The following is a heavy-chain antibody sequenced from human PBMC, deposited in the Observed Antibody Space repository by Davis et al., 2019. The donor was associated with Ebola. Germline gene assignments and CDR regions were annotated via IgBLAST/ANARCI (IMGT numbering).Heavy chain of an antibody. CDR2: IYYSGST. D-gene: IGHD6-19*01. J-gene: IGHJ4*02. V-gene: IGHV4-39*07. CDR1: GGSISSSSYY. Sequence: PSETLSLTCTVSGGSISSSSYYWGWIRQPPGKGLEWIGSIYYSGSTYYNPSLKSRVTISVDTSKNQFSLKLSSVTAADTAVYYCARDKSSGWYGSRDWGQGTLVTVSS. CDR3: ARDKSSGWYGSRD.